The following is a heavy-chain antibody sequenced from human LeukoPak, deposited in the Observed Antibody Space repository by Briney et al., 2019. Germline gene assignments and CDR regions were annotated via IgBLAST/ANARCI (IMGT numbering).Heavy chain of an antibody. CDR2: IKQDGSEK. V-gene: IGHV3-7*01. CDR1: GFTFSSYW. J-gene: IGHJ6*04. Sequence: GGSLRLSCAASGFTFSSYWMSWVRQAPGKGLEWVANIKQDGSEKYYVDSVKGRFTISRDNAKNSLYLQMNSLRAEDTAVYYCAREIVATTGAYYYGMDVWGKGTTVTVSS. D-gene: IGHD5-12*01. CDR3: AREIVATTGAYYYGMDV.